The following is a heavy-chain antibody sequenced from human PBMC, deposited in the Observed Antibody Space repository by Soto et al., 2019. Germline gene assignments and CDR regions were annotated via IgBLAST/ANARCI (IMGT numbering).Heavy chain of an antibody. D-gene: IGHD1-1*01. CDR1: GLTFSDYG. CDR3: AKERGRNRNFAMDV. Sequence: GGSLRLSCVVSGLTFSDYGFHWVRQAPGKGLDWVAAISYDGSFVYYADSVRGRFTISRDNSRNTLDLQMNTLRHEDTAVYYCAKERGRNRNFAMDVWGQGTSVTVSS. J-gene: IGHJ6*02. CDR2: ISYDGSFV. V-gene: IGHV3-30*18.